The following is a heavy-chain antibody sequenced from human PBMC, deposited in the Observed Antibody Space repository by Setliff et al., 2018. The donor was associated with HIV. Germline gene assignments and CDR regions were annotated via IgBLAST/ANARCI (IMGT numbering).Heavy chain of an antibody. CDR1: GGSISSYY. J-gene: IGHJ5*02. CDR2: IYISGST. CDR3: ARDRSSGWSKDWFDT. Sequence: PSETLSLTCTVSGGSISSYYWSWIRQPAGKGLEWIVHIYISGSTNYNPSFNSRVTMSVDTSKNQFSLRLTSVTAADTAMYHCARDRSSGWSKDWFDTWGQGILVTVSS. D-gene: IGHD6-19*01. V-gene: IGHV4-4*07.